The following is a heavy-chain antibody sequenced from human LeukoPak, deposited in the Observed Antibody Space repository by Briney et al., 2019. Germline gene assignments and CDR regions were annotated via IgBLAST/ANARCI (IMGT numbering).Heavy chain of an antibody. CDR1: GGSFSGYY. Sequence: SETLSLTCAVYGGSFSGYYWSWIRQPPGKGLEWIGEINHSGSTNYNPSLKSRVTISVDTSKNQFSLKLSSVTAADTAVYYCARGSLVAGWGFDIWGKGTMVTVSS. CDR2: INHSGST. V-gene: IGHV4-34*01. J-gene: IGHJ3*02. D-gene: IGHD6-19*01. CDR3: ARGSLVAGWGFDI.